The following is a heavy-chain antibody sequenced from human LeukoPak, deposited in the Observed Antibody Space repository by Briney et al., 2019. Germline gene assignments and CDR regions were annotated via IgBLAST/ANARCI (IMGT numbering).Heavy chain of an antibody. CDR1: GGSFSGYY. D-gene: IGHD3-10*01. CDR3: ARSQRSMVRGVILY. J-gene: IGHJ4*02. V-gene: IGHV4-34*01. Sequence: SETLSLTCAVYGGSFSGYYWSWIRQPPGKGLEWIGEINHSGSTNYNPSLKSRVTISVDTSKIQFSLKLSSVTAADTAVYYCARSQRSMVRGVILYWGQGTLVTVSS. CDR2: INHSGST.